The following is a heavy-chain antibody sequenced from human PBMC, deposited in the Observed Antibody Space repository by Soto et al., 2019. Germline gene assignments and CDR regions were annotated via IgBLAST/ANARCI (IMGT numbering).Heavy chain of an antibody. CDR1: GFIFRGHS. CDR2: ISRYGIIK. J-gene: IGHJ4*02. D-gene: IGHD2-15*01. Sequence: QVQLVESGGGVVQPGKSLRVSCVVSGFIFRGHSIHWVRQAPGKGLEWVAAISRYGIIKYYLDSVKGRFTVSRDNSKNAVYLEMNSLCDEETAVYHCALSRHGGVADSFAYWGQGTLVTVSA. V-gene: IGHV3-30*04. CDR3: ALSRHGGVADSFAY.